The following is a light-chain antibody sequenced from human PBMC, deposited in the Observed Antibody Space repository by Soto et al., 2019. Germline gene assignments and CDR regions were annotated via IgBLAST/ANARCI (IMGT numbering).Light chain of an antibody. CDR3: QKYNRAPLT. J-gene: IGKJ4*01. CDR1: QGISNY. Sequence: DIQMTQSPSSLSASVGDRVTITCRASQGISNYLAGYQQKPGKVPKLLLYAASTLQSGVPSRFRGSGSGTDYALTISSLQPEDGATYDCQKYNRAPLTGGGGTKVEIK. CDR2: AAS. V-gene: IGKV1-27*01.